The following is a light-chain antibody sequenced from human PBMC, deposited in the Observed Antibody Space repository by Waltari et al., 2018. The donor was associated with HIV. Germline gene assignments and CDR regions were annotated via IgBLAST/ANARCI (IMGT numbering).Light chain of an antibody. Sequence: QSALTQPASVSGSPGQSITISCTGTSSDVGNYNLVSWYQQHPGKAPKLMIYEGIKRPSGVYKRISGSKSGNTASLTISGLQAEDEADYYCCSYGGSSNWVFGGGTKLTVL. CDR2: EGI. J-gene: IGLJ3*02. CDR3: CSYGGSSNWV. V-gene: IGLV2-23*01. CDR1: SSDVGNYNL.